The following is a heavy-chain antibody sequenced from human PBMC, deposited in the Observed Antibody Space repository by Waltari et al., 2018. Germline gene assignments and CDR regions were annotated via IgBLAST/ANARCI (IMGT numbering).Heavy chain of an antibody. CDR2: INRLEVPP. CDR1: GFDFSKFA. CDR3: AKDMSSGWKTLDY. J-gene: IGHJ4*02. Sequence: EVKLLESGGGLVRPGESLRLSCAASGFDFSKFAMCWVRQAPGKGLEWVAAINRLEVPPTYAASVQGRFTISRDNSKNTLFLQMDSLRAEDTAVYYCAKDMSSGWKTLDYWGQGALVAVSS. V-gene: IGHV3-23*01. D-gene: IGHD6-19*01.